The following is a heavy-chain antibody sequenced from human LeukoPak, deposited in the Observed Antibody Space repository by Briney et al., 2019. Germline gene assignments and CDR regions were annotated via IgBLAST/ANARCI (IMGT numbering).Heavy chain of an antibody. V-gene: IGHV1-69*13. D-gene: IGHD1-14*01. Sequence: SVKVSCKASGGTFSRYAISWVRQAPGQGLEWMGGITPIFGMPNYAQKFQGRVTITADESTSTAYMELRSLRSDDTAVYYCARDQKPYNWFDPWGQGTLVTVSS. CDR3: ARDQKPYNWFDP. J-gene: IGHJ5*02. CDR1: GGTFSRYA. CDR2: ITPIFGMP.